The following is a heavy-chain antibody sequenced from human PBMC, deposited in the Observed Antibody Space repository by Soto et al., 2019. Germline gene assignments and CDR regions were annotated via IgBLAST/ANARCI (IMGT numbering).Heavy chain of an antibody. CDR3: ARDQGIAAAGTFYYYYGMDV. D-gene: IGHD6-13*01. CDR2: ISYDGSNK. J-gene: IGHJ6*02. CDR1: GFTFSSYA. Sequence: QVQLVESGGGVVQPGRSLRLSCAASGFTFSSYAMHWVRQAPGKGLEWVAVISYDGSNKYYADYVKGRFTISRDNSKNTLYLQMNSLRAEDTAVYYCARDQGIAAAGTFYYYYGMDVWGQGTTVTVSS. V-gene: IGHV3-30-3*01.